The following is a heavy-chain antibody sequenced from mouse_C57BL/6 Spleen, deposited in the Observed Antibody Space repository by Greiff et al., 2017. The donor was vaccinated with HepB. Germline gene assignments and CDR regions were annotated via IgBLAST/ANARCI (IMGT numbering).Heavy chain of an antibody. Sequence: QVQLQQPGTELVKPGASVKLSCKASGYTFTSYWMHWVKQRPGQGLEWIGNINPSNGGTNYNEKFKSKATLTVDKSSSTAYMQLSSLTSEDSAVYYSARGVLRLYAMDYWGQGTSVTVSS. CDR1: GYTFTSYW. V-gene: IGHV1-53*01. D-gene: IGHD1-2*01. J-gene: IGHJ4*01. CDR3: ARGVLRLYAMDY. CDR2: INPSNGGT.